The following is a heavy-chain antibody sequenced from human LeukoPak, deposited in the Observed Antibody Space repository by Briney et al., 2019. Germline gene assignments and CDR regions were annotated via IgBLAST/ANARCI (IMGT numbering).Heavy chain of an antibody. CDR1: GFTFSSYA. J-gene: IGHJ4*02. D-gene: IGHD6-13*01. V-gene: IGHV3-23*01. Sequence: GGSLRLSCAASGFTFSSYAMSWVRQAPGKGLEWVSGLSNSGGSTYYADSVKGRFTISRDNSNNTLYLQMNSLRAEDTALYYCAKSLRGSWPLDFWGQGTLVAVSS. CDR3: AKSLRGSWPLDF. CDR2: LSNSGGST.